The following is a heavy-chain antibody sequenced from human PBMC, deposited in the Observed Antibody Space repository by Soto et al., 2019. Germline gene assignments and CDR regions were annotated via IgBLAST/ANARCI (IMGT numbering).Heavy chain of an antibody. V-gene: IGHV5-51*01. CDR1: GYSFTSYW. D-gene: IGHD5-12*01. CDR3: ARREGRWLQGKAPGHYYYGMDV. Sequence: GESLKISCKGSGYSFTSYWIGWARQMPGKGLEWMGIIYPGDSDTRYSPSFQGQVTFSADKSISTAYLQWSSLKASDTAMYYCARREGRWLQGKAPGHYYYGMDVWGQGTTVTVSS. CDR2: IYPGDSDT. J-gene: IGHJ6*02.